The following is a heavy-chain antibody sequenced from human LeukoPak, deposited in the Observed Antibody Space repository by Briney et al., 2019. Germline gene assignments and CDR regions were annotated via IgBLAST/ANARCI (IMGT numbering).Heavy chain of an antibody. CDR3: ARVYCNSISCYFPNWFDP. CDR1: GYSVSRGYY. CDR2: IYHSGST. Sequence: ASETLSLTCAVSGYSVSRGYYWGWIRQPPGKGLEWIGRIYHSGSTYYNPVLKSRVTISLDTSKNQFSLNLRSVTAADTAVYYCARVYCNSISCYFPNWFDPWGQGTLVTVSS. D-gene: IGHD2-2*01. J-gene: IGHJ5*02. V-gene: IGHV4-38-2*01.